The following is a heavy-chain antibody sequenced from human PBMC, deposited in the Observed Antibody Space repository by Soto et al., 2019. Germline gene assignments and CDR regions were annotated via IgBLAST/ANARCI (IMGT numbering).Heavy chain of an antibody. CDR1: GYSISSGYY. V-gene: IGHV4-38-2*01. Sequence: SETLSLTCAVSGYSISSGYYWGWIRQPPGKGLEWIGSIYHSGSTYYNPSLKSRVTISVDTSKNQFSLKLSSVTAADTAVYYCARSGGGSDYYYYYGMDVWGQGTKVTVYS. D-gene: IGHD3-16*01. CDR2: IYHSGST. J-gene: IGHJ6*02. CDR3: ARSGGGSDYYYYYGMDV.